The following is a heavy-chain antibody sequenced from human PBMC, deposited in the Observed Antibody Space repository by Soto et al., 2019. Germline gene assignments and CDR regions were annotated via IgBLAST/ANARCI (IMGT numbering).Heavy chain of an antibody. V-gene: IGHV1-69*08. CDR3: ARDRCDMSTSCYAGNWFDP. CDR1: GGTFSSYT. J-gene: IGHJ5*02. CDR2: IIPILGIA. Sequence: QVQLVQSGAEVKKPGSSVKVSCTASGGTFSSYTISWVRQAPGQGLEWMGRIIPILGIANYAQKFQGRVTITADKSTSTAYMELSSLRSEDTAVYYCARDRCDMSTSCYAGNWFDPWGQGTLVTVSS. D-gene: IGHD2-2*01.